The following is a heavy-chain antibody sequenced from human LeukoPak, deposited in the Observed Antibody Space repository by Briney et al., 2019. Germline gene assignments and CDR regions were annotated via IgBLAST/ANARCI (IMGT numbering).Heavy chain of an antibody. V-gene: IGHV4-59*08. CDR1: GGSISSYY. J-gene: IGHJ6*03. CDR2: IYYSGST. Sequence: SETLSLTCTVSGGSISSYYWSWIRQPPGKGLEWIGYIYYSGSTNYNPSLKSRVTISVDTSKNQFSLKLSSVTAADTAVYYCARLSRYYYYMDVWGKGTTVTISS. CDR3: ARLSRYYYYMDV. D-gene: IGHD3-16*01.